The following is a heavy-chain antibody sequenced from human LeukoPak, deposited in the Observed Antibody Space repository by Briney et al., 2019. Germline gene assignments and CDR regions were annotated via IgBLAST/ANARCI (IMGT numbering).Heavy chain of an antibody. D-gene: IGHD4-11*01. CDR3: AGDYVTTPNWFDP. V-gene: IGHV1-2*02. CDR2: INPNSGGT. J-gene: IGHJ5*02. CDR1: GYTFTGYY. Sequence: ASVKVSCKASGYTFTGYYMHWVRQAPGQGLEWMGWINPNSGGTNYAQKFQGRVTMTRDTSISTAYMELSRLRSDDTAVYYCAGDYVTTPNWFDPWGQGTLVTVSS.